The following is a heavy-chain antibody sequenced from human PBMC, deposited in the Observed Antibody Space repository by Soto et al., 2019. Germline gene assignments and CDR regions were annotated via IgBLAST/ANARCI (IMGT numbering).Heavy chain of an antibody. Sequence: PSETLSLTCAVSGGSISSSNWWSWVRQPPGKGLEWIGEIYHSGSTNYNPSLKSRVTISVDKSKNQFSLKLSSVTAADTAVYYCARGLGGSGNGYYYYGMDVWGQGTTVTVSS. V-gene: IGHV4-4*02. D-gene: IGHD3-10*01. CDR2: IYHSGST. J-gene: IGHJ6*02. CDR1: GGSISSSNW. CDR3: ARGLGGSGNGYYYYGMDV.